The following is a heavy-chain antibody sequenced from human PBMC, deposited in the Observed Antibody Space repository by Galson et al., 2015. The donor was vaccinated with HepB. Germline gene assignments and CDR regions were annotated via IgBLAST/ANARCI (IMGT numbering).Heavy chain of an antibody. CDR3: ARGHGGADAFDI. D-gene: IGHD3-16*01. J-gene: IGHJ3*02. Sequence: ETLSLTCTVSGGSISSYYWSWIRQPPGKGLEWIGYIYYSGSTNYNPSLKSRVTISVDTSKNQFSLKLSSVTAADTAVYYCARGHGGADAFDIWGQGTMVTVSS. V-gene: IGHV4-59*01. CDR2: IYYSGST. CDR1: GGSISSYY.